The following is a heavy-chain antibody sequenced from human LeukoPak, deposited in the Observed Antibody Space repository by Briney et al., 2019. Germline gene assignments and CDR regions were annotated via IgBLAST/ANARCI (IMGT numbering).Heavy chain of an antibody. CDR3: ARDLPMGSF. J-gene: IGHJ4*02. Sequence: PGGSLRLSCAASGFTFSTYWMTWVRQAPGKGLEWVANIKEDGSEKNYVGSVKGRFTISRDNAKKSLYLQMNSLRAEDAAVYYCARDLPMGSFWGQGTLVTVSS. D-gene: IGHD3-16*01. CDR1: GFTFSTYW. CDR2: IKEDGSEK. V-gene: IGHV3-7*01.